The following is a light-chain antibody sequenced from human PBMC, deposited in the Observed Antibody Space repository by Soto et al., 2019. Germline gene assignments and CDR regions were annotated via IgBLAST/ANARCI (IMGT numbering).Light chain of an antibody. J-gene: IGLJ3*02. Sequence: QSVLTQPPSASGAPGQRVTISCSGSSSNIGSNDVYCYQQLPGTAPKLLINRNNHRPSGVPDRFSGSKSGTSASLAISGLRSEDEADYYCAAWDDSLSGRVFGGGTKLTVL. CDR3: AAWDDSLSGRV. CDR2: RNN. V-gene: IGLV1-47*01. CDR1: SSNIGSND.